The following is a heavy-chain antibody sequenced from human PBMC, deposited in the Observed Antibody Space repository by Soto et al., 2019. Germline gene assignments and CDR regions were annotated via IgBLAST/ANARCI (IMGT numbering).Heavy chain of an antibody. CDR1: GFTFSNYA. J-gene: IGHJ4*02. D-gene: IGHD3-22*01. Sequence: EVQLLESGGGLVQPGGSLRLSCAASGFTFSNYAMSWVRQAPGKGLEWVSSISGSSGSTYYADSVKGRFTISRDNSKNTLYLQMNSLRAEDTALYYCAKDSLYYDSSGYYVYWGQGTLVTVSS. CDR3: AKDSLYYDSSGYYVY. CDR2: ISGSSGST. V-gene: IGHV3-23*01.